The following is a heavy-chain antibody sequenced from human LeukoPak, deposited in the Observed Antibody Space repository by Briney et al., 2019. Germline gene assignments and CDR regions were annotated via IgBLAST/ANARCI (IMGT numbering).Heavy chain of an antibody. J-gene: IGHJ4*02. CDR3: ARLGGSYYYDSSGYYY. CDR1: GFTFSSYA. D-gene: IGHD3-22*01. Sequence: GGSLRLSCAASGFTFSSYAMSWVRQAPGKGLEWVSAISGSGGSTYYADSVKGRFTISGDNSKNTLYLQMNSLRAEDTAVYYCARLGGSYYYDSSGYYYWGQGTLVTVSS. V-gene: IGHV3-23*01. CDR2: ISGSGGST.